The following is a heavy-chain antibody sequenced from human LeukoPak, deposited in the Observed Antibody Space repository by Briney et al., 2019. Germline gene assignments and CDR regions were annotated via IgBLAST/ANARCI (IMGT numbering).Heavy chain of an antibody. CDR3: ARQVTIFGVVRTVYYFDY. V-gene: IGHV4-59*01. D-gene: IGHD3-3*01. CDR2: IYYSGST. Sequence: SSETLSLTCTVSGGSISSYYWSWIRQPPGKGLEWIGSIYYSGSTNYNPSLKSRVTISVDTSKNQFSLKLSSVTAADTAVYYCARQVTIFGVVRTVYYFDYWGQGTLVTVSS. CDR1: GGSISSYY. J-gene: IGHJ4*02.